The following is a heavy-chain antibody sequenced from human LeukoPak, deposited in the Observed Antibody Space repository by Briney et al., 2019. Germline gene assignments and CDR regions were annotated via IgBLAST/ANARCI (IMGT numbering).Heavy chain of an antibody. CDR2: IWYDGSNK. D-gene: IGHD6-13*01. CDR3: AREESGSSWYLNGYFDY. Sequence: QAGGSLRLSCAASGFTFSSYGMHWVRQAPGKGLEWVAVIWYDGSNKYYADSVKGRFTISRDNSKNTLYLQMNSLRAEDTAVYYCAREESGSSWYLNGYFDYWGQGTLVTVSS. J-gene: IGHJ4*02. CDR1: GFTFSSYG. V-gene: IGHV3-33*01.